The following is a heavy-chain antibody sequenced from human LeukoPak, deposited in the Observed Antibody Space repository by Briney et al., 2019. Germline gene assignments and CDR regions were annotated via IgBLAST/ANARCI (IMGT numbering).Heavy chain of an antibody. CDR1: GGSFSGYH. Sequence: SETLSLTCAVYGGSFSGYHWSWIRQPPGKGLEWIGEINHSGSTNYNPSLKSRVTISVDTSKNQFSLKLSSVTAADTAVYYCARGNLRGAFDIWGQGTMVTVSS. CDR2: INHSGST. CDR3: ARGNLRGAFDI. V-gene: IGHV4-34*01. D-gene: IGHD3-3*01. J-gene: IGHJ3*02.